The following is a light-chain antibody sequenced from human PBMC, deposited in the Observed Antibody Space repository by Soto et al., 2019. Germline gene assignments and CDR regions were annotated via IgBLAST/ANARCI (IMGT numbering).Light chain of an antibody. J-gene: IGKJ1*01. V-gene: IGKV3-20*01. CDR3: PQFETAPWT. CDR1: QSVNSVY. Sequence: ENVLTQFPGTLSLSPGQRATLSCRASQSVNSVYIAWYQQKPGQAPRLLIFDSFKRATGLPDRCSGSGSGTEFSLTITSLQPDDFALYYYPQFETAPWTFGQGTRIEIK. CDR2: DSF.